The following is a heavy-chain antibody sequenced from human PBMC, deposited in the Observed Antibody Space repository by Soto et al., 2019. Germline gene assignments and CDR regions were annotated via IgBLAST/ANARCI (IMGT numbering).Heavy chain of an antibody. CDR3: SKKFRNPPGAFDS. CDR2: IYYTGST. Sequence: PSETLSLTCTVSGGSVNSDNFYWSWIRQPPGRGLEWIGYIYYTGSTNYNPSLKSRVTISIDTSRNQFSLKLSSVTAADTAVYYFSKKFRNPPGAFDSWGQGSLVTVYS. V-gene: IGHV4-61*01. J-gene: IGHJ4*02. CDR1: GGSVNSDNFY. D-gene: IGHD1-26*01.